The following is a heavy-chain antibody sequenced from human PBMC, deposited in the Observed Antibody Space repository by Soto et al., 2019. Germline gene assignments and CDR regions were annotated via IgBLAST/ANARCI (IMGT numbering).Heavy chain of an antibody. CDR1: GFTFSIYG. V-gene: IGHV3-48*01. D-gene: IGHD1-26*01. CDR3: ARDRGSGMDV. CDR2: ISSSSSTI. J-gene: IGHJ6*02. Sequence: PGGSLRLSCAASGFTFSIYGMHWVRQAPGMGLEWVSYISSSSSTIYYADSVKGRFTISRDNAKNSLYLQMNSLRAEDTAVYYCARDRGSGMDVWGQGTTVTVSS.